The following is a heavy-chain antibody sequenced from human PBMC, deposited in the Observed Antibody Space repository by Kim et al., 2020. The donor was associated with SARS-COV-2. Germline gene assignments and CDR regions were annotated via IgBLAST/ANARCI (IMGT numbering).Heavy chain of an antibody. CDR2: IKQDGSEK. Sequence: GGSLRLSCAASGFTFSSYWMSWVRQAPGKGLEWVANIKQDGSEKYYVDSVKGRFTISRDNAKNSLYLQMNSLRAEDTAVYYCARDKREQQLYGYYYGMDVWGQGTTVTVSS. CDR1: GFTFSSYW. V-gene: IGHV3-7*01. CDR3: ARDKREQQLYGYYYGMDV. J-gene: IGHJ6*02. D-gene: IGHD6-13*01.